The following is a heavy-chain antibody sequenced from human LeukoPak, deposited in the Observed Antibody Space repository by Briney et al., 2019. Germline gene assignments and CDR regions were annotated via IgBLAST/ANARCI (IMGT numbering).Heavy chain of an antibody. J-gene: IGHJ6*04. Sequence: KHGESLKISCKGSGYSFTSYWIGWVRQMPGKGLEWMGIIYPGDSDTRYSPSFQGQVTISADKSISTAYLQWSSLKASDTAMYYCARLGQWLNNHYYYGMDVWGKGTTVTVSS. CDR2: IYPGDSDT. CDR3: ARLGQWLNNHYYYGMDV. V-gene: IGHV5-51*01. CDR1: GYSFTSYW. D-gene: IGHD6-19*01.